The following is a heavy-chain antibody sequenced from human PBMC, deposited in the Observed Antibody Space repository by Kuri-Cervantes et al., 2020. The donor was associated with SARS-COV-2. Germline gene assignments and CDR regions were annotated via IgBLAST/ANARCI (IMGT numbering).Heavy chain of an antibody. CDR1: GGSFSGYY. J-gene: IGHJ4*02. D-gene: IGHD6-13*01. V-gene: IGHV4-34*01. Sequence: SETLSLTCAVYGGSFSGYYWSWIRQPPGKGLEWIGEINHSGSTNYNPSLKSRVTISVDTSKNQFSLNLSSVTAADTAVYHCARDGYSSSWNYFDSWGQGTLVTVSS. CDR2: INHSGST. CDR3: ARDGYSSSWNYFDS.